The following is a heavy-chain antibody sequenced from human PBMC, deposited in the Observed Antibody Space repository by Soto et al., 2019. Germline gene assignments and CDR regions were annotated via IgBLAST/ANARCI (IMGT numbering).Heavy chain of an antibody. CDR3: AGHSSGVPGYYYGMDV. CDR2: IIPIFGTA. J-gene: IGHJ6*02. D-gene: IGHD3-22*01. V-gene: IGHV1-69*12. Sequence: QVQLVQSGAEVKKPGSSGKVSCKASGGTFSSYAISWVRQAPGQGLEWMGGIIPIFGTADYAQKFQGRVTITADESTSTAYMEMCSLKYEDTAVYYCAGHSSGVPGYYYGMDVWGQGTTVTVSS. CDR1: GGTFSSYA.